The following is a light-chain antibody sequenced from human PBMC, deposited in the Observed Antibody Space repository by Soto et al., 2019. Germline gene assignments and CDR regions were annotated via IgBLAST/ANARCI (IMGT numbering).Light chain of an antibody. V-gene: IGKV1-5*01. CDR1: QSISSW. CDR2: DAS. Sequence: DIQMTQSPSTLSASVGDRVTITCRASQSISSWLAWYQQKPGKAPKLLIYDASSLVSGVTSSFSGSGSGTEFPLTISSLQPDDFATYYCQQYNSYPWTFGQGTKVEIK. J-gene: IGKJ1*01. CDR3: QQYNSYPWT.